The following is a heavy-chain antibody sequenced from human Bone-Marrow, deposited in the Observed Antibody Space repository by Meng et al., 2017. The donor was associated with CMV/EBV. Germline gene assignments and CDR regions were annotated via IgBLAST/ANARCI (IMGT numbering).Heavy chain of an antibody. J-gene: IGHJ6*02. V-gene: IGHV1-69*10. CDR3: ARGGSSWRKYYYYGMDV. Sequence: SVKVSCKASGGTFSSYAISWVRQAPGQGLEWMGGIIPILGIANYAQKFQGRVTSTADKSTSTAYMELSSLRSEDTAVYYCARGGSSWRKYYYYGMDVWGQGTTVTVSS. CDR1: GGTFSSYA. D-gene: IGHD6-13*01. CDR2: IIPILGIA.